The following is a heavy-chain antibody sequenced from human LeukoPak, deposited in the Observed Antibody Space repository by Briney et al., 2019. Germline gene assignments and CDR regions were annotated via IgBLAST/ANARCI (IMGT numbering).Heavy chain of an antibody. CDR3: VKSRASSWYVHVY. J-gene: IGHJ4*02. V-gene: IGHV3-64D*09. Sequence: SGGSLRLSCLASGFTFSGYAMHWVRQAPGKGLEYVSAITSDGGSTYYADSMKGRFTISRDNSKNTLYLQMSSLRGEDTAVYYCVKSRASSWYVHVYWGQGTLVTVSS. CDR2: ITSDGGST. D-gene: IGHD6-13*01. CDR1: GFTFSGYA.